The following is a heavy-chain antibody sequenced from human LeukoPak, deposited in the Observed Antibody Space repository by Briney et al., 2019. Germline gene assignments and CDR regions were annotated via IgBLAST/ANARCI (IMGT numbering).Heavy chain of an antibody. CDR3: ARDVDYYHSSGITEGDY. V-gene: IGHV1-2*02. CDR1: VYTFTGYY. J-gene: IGHJ4*02. D-gene: IGHD3-22*01. CDR2: INPNSGGT. Sequence: ASVKVSCKASVYTFTGYYMNWVRQAPGQGLEWMGWINPNSGGTNYAQKFQGRVTMTRDTSISTAYMELSRLRSDDTAVYYCARDVDYYHSSGITEGDYWGQGTLVTVSS.